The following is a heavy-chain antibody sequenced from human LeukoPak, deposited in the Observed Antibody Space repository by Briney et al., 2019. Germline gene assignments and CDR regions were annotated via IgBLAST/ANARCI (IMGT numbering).Heavy chain of an antibody. CDR2: INPSGGST. J-gene: IGHJ4*02. Sequence: ASVNVSCKASGYTFTSYYMHWLRQAPGQGLEWMGIINPSGGSTSYAQKFQGRVTMTRDTSTSTVYMELSSLRSEDTAVYYCARDRPFYGGEPQNYFDYWGQGTLVTVSS. CDR1: GYTFTSYY. D-gene: IGHD4-23*01. CDR3: ARDRPFYGGEPQNYFDY. V-gene: IGHV1-46*01.